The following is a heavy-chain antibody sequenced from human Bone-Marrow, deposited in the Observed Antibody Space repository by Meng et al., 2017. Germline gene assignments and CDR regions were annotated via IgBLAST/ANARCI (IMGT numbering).Heavy chain of an antibody. CDR2: MNPNSGNT. CDR3: ARAAVADLNWYFDL. Sequence: GQPVQSVAEVEKPGAEVKVSCKASGYTFTSYDINWVRQATGQGLEWMGWMNPNSGNTGYAQKFQGRVTITRNTSISTAYMELSSLRSEDTAVYYCARAAVADLNWYFDLWGRGTLVTVSS. J-gene: IGHJ2*01. D-gene: IGHD6-19*01. V-gene: IGHV1-8*03. CDR1: GYTFTSYD.